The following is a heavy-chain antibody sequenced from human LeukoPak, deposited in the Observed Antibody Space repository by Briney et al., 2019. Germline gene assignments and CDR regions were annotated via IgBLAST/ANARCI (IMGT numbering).Heavy chain of an antibody. V-gene: IGHV4-31*03. CDR2: IYYSGST. D-gene: IGHD2-2*01. Sequence: SETLSLTCTVSGGSISSGGYYWSWIRQHPGKGLEWIGYIYYSGSTYYNPSLKSRVTISVDRSKNQFSLKLSSVTAADTAVYYCAREVPAQGFDYWGQGTLVTVSS. CDR1: GGSISSGGYY. J-gene: IGHJ4*02. CDR3: AREVPAQGFDY.